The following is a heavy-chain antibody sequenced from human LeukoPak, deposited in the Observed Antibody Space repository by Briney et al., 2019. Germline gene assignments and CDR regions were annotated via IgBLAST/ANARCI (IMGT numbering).Heavy chain of an antibody. J-gene: IGHJ6*03. CDR1: GFTFSSYS. CDR3: ARDRSIAAPYYYYYMDV. V-gene: IGHV3-21*01. Sequence: GGSLRLSCAAYGFTFSSYSMSWVRQAPGKGLEWVSSISSSSSYIYYADSVKGRFTISRDNAKNSLYLQMNSLRAEDTAVYYCARDRSIAAPYYYYYMDVWGKGTTVTVSS. CDR2: ISSSSSYI. D-gene: IGHD6-6*01.